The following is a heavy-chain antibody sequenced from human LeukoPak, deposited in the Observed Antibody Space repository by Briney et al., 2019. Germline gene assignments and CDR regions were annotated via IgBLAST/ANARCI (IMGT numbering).Heavy chain of an antibody. CDR1: GFTFSSYS. Sequence: GGSLRLSCAASGFTFSSYSMNWVRQAAGKGLEWISYISSTTSTIYYADSVKGRFTISRDNAKNSLYLQMNSLRAEDTAVYYCARDVTYYGADWFDPWGQGTLVTVSS. CDR2: ISSTTSTI. D-gene: IGHD4-17*01. V-gene: IGHV3-48*04. J-gene: IGHJ5*02. CDR3: ARDVTYYGADWFDP.